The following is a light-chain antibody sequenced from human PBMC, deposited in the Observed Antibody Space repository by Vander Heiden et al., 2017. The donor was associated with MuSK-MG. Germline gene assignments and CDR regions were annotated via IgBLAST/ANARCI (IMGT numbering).Light chain of an antibody. CDR1: QDISNY. CDR2: DAS. V-gene: IGKV1-33*01. Sequence: DIQMTQSPSSLSASVGDRVTITCQASQDISNYLNWYQQKPGKAPKLLIYDASNLKTGVPSSFSGSGSGTDFTFTISSLQAEDIATYYCQHYDNLRMYTFGQGTKLEIK. CDR3: QHYDNLRMYT. J-gene: IGKJ2*01.